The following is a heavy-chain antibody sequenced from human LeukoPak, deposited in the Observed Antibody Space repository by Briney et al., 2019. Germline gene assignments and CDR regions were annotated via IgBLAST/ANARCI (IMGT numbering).Heavy chain of an antibody. CDR1: GYSISSGYY. CDR2: IYHSGNT. V-gene: IGHV4-38-2*01. D-gene: IGHD3-3*01. Sequence: SETLSLTCAVSGYSISSGYYWGWIRQPPGKGLEWIGSIYHSGNTYYNPSLKSRVTISVDTSKNHFYLKLSSVTAADTAVYYCARHGIAIFGVVIEFDYWGQGTLVTVSS. J-gene: IGHJ4*02. CDR3: ARHGIAIFGVVIEFDY.